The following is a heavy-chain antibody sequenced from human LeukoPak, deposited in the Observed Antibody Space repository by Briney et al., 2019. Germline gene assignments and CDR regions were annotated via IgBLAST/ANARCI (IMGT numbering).Heavy chain of an antibody. D-gene: IGHD1-26*01. CDR2: IIPIFGTA. V-gene: IGHV1-69*13. Sequence: SVKVSCKASGGTFSSYAISWVRQAPGQGLEWMGGIIPIFGTANYAQKFQGRVMITADESTRTAYMELSSLRSEDTAVYYCARGSGSYSYYFDYWGQGTLVTVSS. CDR1: GGTFSSYA. J-gene: IGHJ4*02. CDR3: ARGSGSYSYYFDY.